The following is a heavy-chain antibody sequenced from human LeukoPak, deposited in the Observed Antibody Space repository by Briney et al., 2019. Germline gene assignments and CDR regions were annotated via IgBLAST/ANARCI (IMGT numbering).Heavy chain of an antibody. Sequence: ASVKVSCKLSGYTGIELSMHWVRQVPGKGLEWMGGFDPEDGETKYAQKFQGRVTMTEDTSTDTAYMELSRLTSEDTAVYYYATHTISGVVTYASLIWGRGTLVTVSS. CDR1: GYTGIELS. J-gene: IGHJ3*02. D-gene: IGHD3-3*01. CDR2: FDPEDGET. V-gene: IGHV1-24*01. CDR3: ATHTISGVVTYASLI.